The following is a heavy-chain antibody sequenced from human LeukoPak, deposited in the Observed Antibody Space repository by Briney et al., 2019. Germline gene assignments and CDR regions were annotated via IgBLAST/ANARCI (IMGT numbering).Heavy chain of an antibody. V-gene: IGHV3-53*01. D-gene: IGHD1-26*01. CDR1: GFTVSSNY. Sequence: GGSLRLSCAASGFTVSSNYMSWVRQAPGKGLEWVSEIYSDGSTYNAASVKGRFSISRDNSKNTVYLQMNSLRAEDTAVYYCARELREHGVFDIWGQGTMVTVSS. J-gene: IGHJ3*02. CDR3: ARELREHGVFDI. CDR2: IYSDGST.